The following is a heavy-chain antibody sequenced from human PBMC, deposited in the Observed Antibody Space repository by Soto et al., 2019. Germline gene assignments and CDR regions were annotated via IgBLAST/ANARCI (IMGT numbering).Heavy chain of an antibody. CDR2: TIPTFGAG. Sequence: AVKVSCKASGGTFSSNPISWMRQAPGQGLEWVGGTIPTFGAGSYAQRFQGQVTISADKSISTAYLQWSSLKASDTAMYYCASPVVVPSTMNYFDYWGQGSLVTVSS. CDR1: GGTFSSNP. CDR3: ASPVVVPSTMNYFDY. J-gene: IGHJ4*02. D-gene: IGHD2-15*01. V-gene: IGHV1-69*06.